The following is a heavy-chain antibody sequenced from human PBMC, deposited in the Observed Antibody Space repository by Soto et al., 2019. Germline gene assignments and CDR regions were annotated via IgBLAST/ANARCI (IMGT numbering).Heavy chain of an antibody. J-gene: IGHJ6*02. Sequence: QVQLQESGPGLVKPSETLSLSCTVSGGSISSYYWSWFRQSPGKRMEWIGYVHHSWGSSYNPSLQSRVAISLAASKSQFSLKVTSVTAPDTAVYYCARQGFGPLHGLVDVWGQGTTVTVSS. V-gene: IGHV4-59*08. CDR1: GGSISSYY. CDR3: ARQGFGPLHGLVDV. D-gene: IGHD3-10*01. CDR2: VHHSWGS.